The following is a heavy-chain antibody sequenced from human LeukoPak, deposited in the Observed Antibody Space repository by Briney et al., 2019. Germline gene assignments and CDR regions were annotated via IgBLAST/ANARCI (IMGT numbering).Heavy chain of an antibody. Sequence: PGGPLRLSCAASGFTFWSYSMNWLRQAPRKGLEWVSSIRRCSYKYYSDTVKGRFTISRDNAQNSLYLQMNSLRAEDAAVYYCAREIQLYLKWGQGTLVTVSS. D-gene: IGHD5-18*01. CDR2: IRRCSYK. V-gene: IGHV3-21*01. J-gene: IGHJ4*02. CDR1: GFTFWSYS. CDR3: AREIQLYLK.